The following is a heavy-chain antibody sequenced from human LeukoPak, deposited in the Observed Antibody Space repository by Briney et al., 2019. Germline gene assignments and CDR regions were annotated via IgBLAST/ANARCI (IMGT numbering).Heavy chain of an antibody. V-gene: IGHV4-39*01. Sequence: SETLSLTCPVSGGSISSSSYYWGWIRQPPGKGLEWIGSIYYSGSTYYNPSLKSRVTISVDTSKNQFSLKLSSVTAADTAVYYCARRAFDGWFDPWGQGTLVTVSS. CDR3: ARRAFDGWFDP. J-gene: IGHJ5*02. CDR2: IYYSGST. CDR1: GGSISSSSYY. D-gene: IGHD3-9*01.